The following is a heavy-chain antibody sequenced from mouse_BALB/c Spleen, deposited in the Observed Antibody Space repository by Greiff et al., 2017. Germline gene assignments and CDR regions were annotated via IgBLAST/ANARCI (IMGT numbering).Heavy chain of an antibody. D-gene: IGHD1-2*01. J-gene: IGHJ4*01. CDR2: ISSGSSTI. CDR1: GFTFSSFG. Sequence: EVLLVESGGGLVQPGGSRKLSCAASGFTFSSFGMHWVRQAPEKGLEWVAYISSGSSTIYYADTVKGRFTISRDNPKNTLFLQMTSLRSEDTAMYYCARSLTTALYAMDYWGQGTSVTVSS. CDR3: ARSLTTALYAMDY. V-gene: IGHV5-17*02.